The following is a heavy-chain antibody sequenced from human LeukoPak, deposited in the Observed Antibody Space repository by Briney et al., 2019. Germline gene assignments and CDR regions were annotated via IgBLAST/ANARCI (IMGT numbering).Heavy chain of an antibody. Sequence: GASVQVSCKASAGTFSSYPMSWVRQAPGKGLDWISAISGSGSSTYYADYVKGRFTISRDNSKNTLYLQMNSLRAEDMAVYYCARSMWIQRERAFDIWGQGTMVTVSS. CDR2: ISGSGSST. D-gene: IGHD5-18*01. J-gene: IGHJ3*02. V-gene: IGHV3-23*01. CDR1: AGTFSSYP. CDR3: ARSMWIQRERAFDI.